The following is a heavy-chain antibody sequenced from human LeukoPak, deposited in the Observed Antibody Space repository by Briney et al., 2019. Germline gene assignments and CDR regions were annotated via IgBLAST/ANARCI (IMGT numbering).Heavy chain of an antibody. V-gene: IGHV1-69*01. CDR3: ARDQTSGSYYDDAFDI. CDR1: GGTFSSYA. D-gene: IGHD1-26*01. J-gene: IGHJ3*02. Sequence: SVKVSCKASGGTFSSYAISWVRQAPGQGLEWMGGIIPIFGTANYAQKFQGRVTITADESTSTAYMELSSLRSEDTAVYYCARDQTSGSYYDDAFDIWGQGTMVTVSS. CDR2: IIPIFGTA.